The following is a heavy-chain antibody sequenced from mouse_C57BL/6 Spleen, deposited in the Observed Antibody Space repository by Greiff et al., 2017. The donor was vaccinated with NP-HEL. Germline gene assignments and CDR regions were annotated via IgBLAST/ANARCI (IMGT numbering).Heavy chain of an antibody. V-gene: IGHV1-53*01. D-gene: IGHD2-10*02. CDR2: INPSNGGT. Sequence: QVHVKQPGPELVKPGASVKLSCKASGYTFTSYWMHWVKQRPGQGLEWIGNINPSNGGTNYNEKFKSKATLTVDKSSSTAYMQLRRLTSEDSTVEYCARSSMDCDRYFDYWGQGTTLTVSS. CDR3: ARSSMDCDRYFDY. CDR1: GYTFTSYW. J-gene: IGHJ2*01.